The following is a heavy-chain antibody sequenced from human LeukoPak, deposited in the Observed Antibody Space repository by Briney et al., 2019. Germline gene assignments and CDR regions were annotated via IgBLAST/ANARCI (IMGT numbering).Heavy chain of an antibody. D-gene: IGHD3-3*01. J-gene: IGHJ4*02. CDR3: STGGGVLRFL. Sequence: PGGSLRLSCADSGITFSNAWLTWVRQAPGKGLEWVGRIKSKKDGEITDYAAPVKGRFTISRDDSKDTLYLEMISLKTEDTAVYYCSTGGGVLRFLGGQGTLVTVSS. CDR2: IKSKKDGEIT. CDR1: GITFSNAW. V-gene: IGHV3-15*01.